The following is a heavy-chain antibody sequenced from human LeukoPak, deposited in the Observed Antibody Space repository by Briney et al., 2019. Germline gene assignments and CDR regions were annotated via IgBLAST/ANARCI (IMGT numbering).Heavy chain of an antibody. V-gene: IGHV3-23*01. CDR2: ISGSGGNT. Sequence: GGSLRLSCAASGFTFSTYTMSWVRQAPGKGLEWVSAISGSGGNTYYADSVKGRFTISRDDSKNTLYLQMDSLRADDTAVYYCAKAAFSRTSYFDYWGQGTLVTASS. J-gene: IGHJ4*02. CDR3: AKAAFSRTSYFDY. D-gene: IGHD3-3*02. CDR1: GFTFSTYT.